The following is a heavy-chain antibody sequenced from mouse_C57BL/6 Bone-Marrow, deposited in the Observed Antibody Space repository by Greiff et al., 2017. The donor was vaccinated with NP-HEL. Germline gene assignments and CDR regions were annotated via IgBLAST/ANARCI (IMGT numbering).Heavy chain of an antibody. D-gene: IGHD2-1*01. CDR2: ISDGGSYT. V-gene: IGHV5-4*01. J-gene: IGHJ2*01. CDR3: ARERDYYGNYYYFDY. CDR1: GFTFSSYA. Sequence: DVHLVESGGGLVKPGGSLKLSCAASGFTFSSYAMSWVRQTPEKRLEWVATISDGGSYTYYPDNVKGRFTISRDNAKNNLYLQMSHLKSEDTAVYYCARERDYYGNYYYFDYWGQGTTLTVSS.